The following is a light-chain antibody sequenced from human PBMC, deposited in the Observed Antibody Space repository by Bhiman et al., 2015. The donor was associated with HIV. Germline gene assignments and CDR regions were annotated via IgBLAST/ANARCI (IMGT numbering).Light chain of an antibody. CDR1: SSDIGRYNY. CDR3: SSYTSSSTFYV. V-gene: IGLV2-14*01. J-gene: IGLJ1*01. CDR2: DVS. Sequence: QSALTQPPSASGSPGQSVIISCTGTSSDIGRYNYVSWYQQHPGKAPKLMIYDVSKRPSGVSNRFSGSKSGNTASLTISGLQAEDEADYYCSSYTSSSTFYVFGTGTKVTVL.